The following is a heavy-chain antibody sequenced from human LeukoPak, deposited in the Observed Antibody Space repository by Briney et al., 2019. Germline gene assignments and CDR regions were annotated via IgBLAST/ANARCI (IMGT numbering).Heavy chain of an antibody. CDR3: ATTNDGGGYQWGDFFDF. J-gene: IGHJ4*02. CDR1: GGTSNSHA. D-gene: IGHD3-22*01. V-gene: IGHV1-69*04. Sequence: SVKVSCKASGGTSNSHAISWVRQAPGQGLEWMGRIIPNLGTTNRAQNFQDRVTLTADKSTNTAYMELTSLTSDDTAVYYCATTNDGGGYQWGDFFDFWGQGALVTVSS. CDR2: IIPNLGTT.